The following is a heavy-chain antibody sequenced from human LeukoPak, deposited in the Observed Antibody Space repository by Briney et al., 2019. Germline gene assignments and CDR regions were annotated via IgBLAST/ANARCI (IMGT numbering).Heavy chain of an antibody. CDR1: GFTVSDDY. CDR2: ISRSGST. J-gene: IGHJ4*02. Sequence: GGSLRLSCAASGFTVSDDYMSWVRQAPGKGLEWVSVISRSGSTYYADTVKGRFTISRDNSKNTLYLHMNSLRVEDTAVYYCAREQLLDSWGQGTLVIVSS. D-gene: IGHD6-19*01. CDR3: AREQLLDS. V-gene: IGHV3-66*01.